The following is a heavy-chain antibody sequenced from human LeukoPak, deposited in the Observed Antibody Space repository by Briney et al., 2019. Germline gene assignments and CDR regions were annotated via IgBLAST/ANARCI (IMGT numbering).Heavy chain of an antibody. CDR3: ARDMVTYDSSGYYSA. D-gene: IGHD3-22*01. Sequence: PGGPLRLSCAASGFTFSNYAMNWVRQAPGKGLEWVAVIWYDGSNKYYADSVKGRFTISRDNSKNTLYLQMNSLRAEDTAVYYCARDMVTYDSSGYYSAWGQGTLVTVSS. V-gene: IGHV3-33*08. CDR1: GFTFSNYA. CDR2: IWYDGSNK. J-gene: IGHJ5*02.